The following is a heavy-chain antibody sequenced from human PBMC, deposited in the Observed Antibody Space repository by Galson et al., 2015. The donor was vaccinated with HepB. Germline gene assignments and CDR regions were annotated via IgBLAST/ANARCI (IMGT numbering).Heavy chain of an antibody. Sequence: SLRLSCAASGFTFSSYAMHWVRQAPGKGLEWVAVISYDGSNKYYADSVKGRFTISRDNSKNTLYLQMNSLRAEDTAVYYCARDRRDGYSRALGYWGQGTLVTVSS. V-gene: IGHV3-30*04. D-gene: IGHD6-13*01. CDR2: ISYDGSNK. CDR1: GFTFSSYA. J-gene: IGHJ4*02. CDR3: ARDRRDGYSRALGY.